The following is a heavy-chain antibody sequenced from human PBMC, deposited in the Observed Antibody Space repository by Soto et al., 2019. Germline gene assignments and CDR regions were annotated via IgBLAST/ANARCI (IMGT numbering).Heavy chain of an antibody. D-gene: IGHD1-26*01. Sequence: PGGSLRLSCAASGFTCSSYSMHWVRQAPGKGLEWVAVIWYDGSNKYYADSVKGRFTISRDNSKNTLYLQMNSLRAVDTAVYYSARGQVGSSLDYWGQGTLVTVSS. J-gene: IGHJ4*02. V-gene: IGHV3-33*01. CDR3: ARGQVGSSLDY. CDR1: GFTCSSYS. CDR2: IWYDGSNK.